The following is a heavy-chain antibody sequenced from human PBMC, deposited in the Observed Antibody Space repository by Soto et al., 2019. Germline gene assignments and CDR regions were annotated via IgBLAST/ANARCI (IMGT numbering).Heavy chain of an antibody. CDR2: INEDGSQK. V-gene: IGHV3-7*01. CDR1: EFSFRRYW. D-gene: IGHD5-18*01. J-gene: IGHJ4*02. CDR3: ARVGRYGWDFDH. Sequence: GVLRLSCAASEFSFRRYWMTWVRQAPGKGLEWVALINEDGSQKYYVGSVKGRFIISRDNAKDSVYMQMDSLRAGDTAVYFCARVGRYGWDFDHWGQGTLVTVSS.